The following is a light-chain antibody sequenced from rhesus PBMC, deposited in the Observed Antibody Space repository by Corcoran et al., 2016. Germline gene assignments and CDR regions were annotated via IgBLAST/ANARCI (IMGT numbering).Light chain of an antibody. J-gene: IGKJ3*01. V-gene: IGKV1-22*01. CDR3: QQYSSSPT. Sequence: DIQMTQSPSSLSASVGDTVTITCRASQSISSWLAWYQQKPGKAPKLRIYKASSLQSGVPSRFSGSGSGTDFTLTLSSLQSDDFATYYCQQYSSSPTFGPGTKLDIK. CDR1: QSISSW. CDR2: KAS.